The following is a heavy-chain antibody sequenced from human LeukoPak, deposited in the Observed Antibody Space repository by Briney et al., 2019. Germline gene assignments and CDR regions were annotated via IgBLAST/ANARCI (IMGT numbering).Heavy chain of an antibody. Sequence: GGSLRLSCAASGFTFSSYAMTWVRPAPGKGLEWVSAILASGGGTNYADSAKGRFTISRDNSKKTLYLQMNSLRAEDTAVYYCAKNYYDSSGYYSWYFDYWGQGTQVTVSS. V-gene: IGHV3-23*01. CDR2: ILASGGGT. J-gene: IGHJ4*02. D-gene: IGHD3-22*01. CDR1: GFTFSSYA. CDR3: AKNYYDSSGYYSWYFDY.